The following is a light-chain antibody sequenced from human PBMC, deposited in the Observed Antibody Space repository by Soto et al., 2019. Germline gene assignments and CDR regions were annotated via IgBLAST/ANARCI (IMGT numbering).Light chain of an antibody. V-gene: IGKV3-20*01. CDR1: QSVSSGY. Sequence: DIVLTQSPGTVSLSPGERATLSCRASQSVSSGYLAWYQQKPGQAPRLLIYGVSSRATGIPDRFSGSGSGTDFTLTISRLEPEDFPVYYCQQYGSSPLTFGQGTKVDIK. CDR3: QQYGSSPLT. J-gene: IGKJ1*01. CDR2: GVS.